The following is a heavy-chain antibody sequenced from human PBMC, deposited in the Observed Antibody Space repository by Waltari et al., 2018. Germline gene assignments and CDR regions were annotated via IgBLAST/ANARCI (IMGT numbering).Heavy chain of an antibody. CDR2: SNRNGSST. J-gene: IGHJ2*01. CDR1: GFTYSMYW. Sequence: EVQLVESGGGLVQPGGSLRLSCAASGFTYSMYWMHWVRQAPGKGLVWGSRSNRNGSSTSYADSGKGRFTISKDNAKNTVYLQMNSLRAEDTAIYYCARGARRTTVTTGWWYFDLWGRGTLVTVSS. V-gene: IGHV3-74*01. D-gene: IGHD4-17*01. CDR3: ARGARRTTVTTGWWYFDL.